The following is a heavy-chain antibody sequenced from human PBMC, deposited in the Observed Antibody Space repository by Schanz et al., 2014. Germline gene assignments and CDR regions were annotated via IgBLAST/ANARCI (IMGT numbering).Heavy chain of an antibody. CDR3: ARKVVATIGGYYDN. Sequence: EVQLVESGGGLIQPGGSLRLSCAASGFGFSSYSMNWVRQAPGKGLEWLSVISGSGGSTYYADSVKGRFTISRDNSKNTLFLQMNSLRAEDTAVYYCARKVVATIGGYYDNWGQGTLVIVSS. J-gene: IGHJ4*02. CDR2: ISGSGGST. D-gene: IGHD5-12*01. CDR1: GFGFSSYS. V-gene: IGHV3-23*04.